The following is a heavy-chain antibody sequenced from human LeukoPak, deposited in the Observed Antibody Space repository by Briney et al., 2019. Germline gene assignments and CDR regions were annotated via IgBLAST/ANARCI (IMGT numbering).Heavy chain of an antibody. CDR1: GYTFTSYG. D-gene: IGHD2-2*03. V-gene: IGHV1-18*01. Sequence: ASVKVSCKASGYTFTSYGISWLRQAPGQGLEWMGWISAYIGNTNYAQKLQGRVTMTTDTSTSTAYMELRSLRSDDTAVYYCARDFFGYCSSTSCYSFGYWGQGTLVTVSS. CDR2: ISAYIGNT. CDR3: ARDFFGYCSSTSCYSFGY. J-gene: IGHJ4*02.